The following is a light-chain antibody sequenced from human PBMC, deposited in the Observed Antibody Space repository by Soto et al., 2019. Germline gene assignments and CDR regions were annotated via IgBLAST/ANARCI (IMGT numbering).Light chain of an antibody. CDR1: QSVGSNY. Sequence: EIVLTQSPGTLSLSPGERATLSCRASQSVGSNYLAWYQQKPGQAHRLLIYAASSRATCIPDRFSGSGSGTDFTLTISRLEPEDFAVYYCHQYGSSPYTFGQGTKLEIK. J-gene: IGKJ2*01. CDR3: HQYGSSPYT. CDR2: AAS. V-gene: IGKV3-20*01.